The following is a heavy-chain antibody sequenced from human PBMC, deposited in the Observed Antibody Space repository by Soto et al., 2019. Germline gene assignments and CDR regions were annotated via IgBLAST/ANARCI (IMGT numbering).Heavy chain of an antibody. D-gene: IGHD6-13*01. CDR3: AKDAGHGSWFEA. CDR2: ISYDGSNK. CDR1: VFTFSSYG. Sequence: PVGSLRLSCASSVFTFSSYGMHCVRHSPGKWLEWVAVISYDGSNKYYADSVKGRFTISRDNSKNTLYLQMNSLRAEDTAVYYCAKDAGHGSWFEAWGQGTLVTVSS. J-gene: IGHJ5*02. V-gene: IGHV3-30*18.